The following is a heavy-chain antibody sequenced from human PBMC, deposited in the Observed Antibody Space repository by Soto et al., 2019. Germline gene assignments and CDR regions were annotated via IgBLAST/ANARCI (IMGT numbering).Heavy chain of an antibody. CDR3: AREGLYYYGMDV. V-gene: IGHV4-59*01. CDR1: GGSISSYY. CDR2: IYYSGST. J-gene: IGHJ6*02. Sequence: QVQLQESGPGLVKPSETLSLTCTVSGGSISSYYWSWIRQPPGKGLEWIGYIYYSGSTNYNPSLKSRVTISVDTSKNQFSLKLSSVTAADTAVYYCAREGLYYYGMDVWGPGTTVTVSS.